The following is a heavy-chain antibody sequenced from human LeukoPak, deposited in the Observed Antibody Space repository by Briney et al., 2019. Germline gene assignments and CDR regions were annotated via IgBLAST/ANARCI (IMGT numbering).Heavy chain of an antibody. V-gene: IGHV4-59*01. CDR2: IYYSGST. J-gene: IGHJ6*03. CDR3: ARAFPFWSGYNYMDV. D-gene: IGHD3-3*01. CDR1: GGSISSYY. Sequence: SETLSLTCTVSGGSISSYYWSWIRQPPGKGLEWIGYIYYSGSTNYNPSLKSRVTISVDTFKNQFSLKLSSVTAADTAVYYCARAFPFWSGYNYMDVWGRGTTVTVSS.